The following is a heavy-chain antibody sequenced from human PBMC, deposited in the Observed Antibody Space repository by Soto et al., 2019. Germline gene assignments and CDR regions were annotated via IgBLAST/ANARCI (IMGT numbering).Heavy chain of an antibody. Sequence: PSETLSLTCTVSGGSISSGGYYWSWIRQHPGKGLEWIGYIYYSGSTYYNPSLKSRVTISVDTSKNQFSLKLSSVTAADTAVYYCARGLNTDYYDSSGYDYWGQGTLVTVSS. CDR3: ARGLNTDYYDSSGYDY. J-gene: IGHJ4*02. CDR1: GGSISSGGYY. V-gene: IGHV4-31*03. CDR2: IYYSGST. D-gene: IGHD3-22*01.